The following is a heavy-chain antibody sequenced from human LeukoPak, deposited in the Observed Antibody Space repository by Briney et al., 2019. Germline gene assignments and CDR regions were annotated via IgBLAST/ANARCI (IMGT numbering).Heavy chain of an antibody. Sequence: GGSLRLSCAASGFTFNSYSMKWVRQAPGKGLEWISYLSRSGSTIYYAASVKGRFTISRDNAKNSLYLQMNSLRADGTAVYYCARIWDGYSGSDYWGQGTLVTVSS. V-gene: IGHV3-48*01. CDR2: LSRSGSTI. D-gene: IGHD1-26*01. CDR3: ARIWDGYSGSDY. CDR1: GFTFNSYS. J-gene: IGHJ4*02.